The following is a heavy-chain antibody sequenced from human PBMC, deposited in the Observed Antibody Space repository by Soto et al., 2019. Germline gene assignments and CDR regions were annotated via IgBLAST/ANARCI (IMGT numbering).Heavy chain of an antibody. J-gene: IGHJ6*02. D-gene: IGHD3-3*01. CDR3: ASSTIFGVVISGYYYYYGMDV. Sequence: QVQLQQWGAGLLKPSETLSLTCAVYGGSFSGYYWSWIRQPPGKGLEWIGEINHSGSTNYNPSLKIRVTISVDTSKNQFSLKLSSVTAADTAVYYCASSTIFGVVISGYYYYYGMDVWGQGTTVTVSS. CDR2: INHSGST. CDR1: GGSFSGYY. V-gene: IGHV4-34*01.